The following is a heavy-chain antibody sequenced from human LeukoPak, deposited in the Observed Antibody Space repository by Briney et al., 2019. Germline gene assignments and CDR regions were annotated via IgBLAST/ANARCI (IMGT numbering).Heavy chain of an antibody. D-gene: IGHD3-16*01. J-gene: IGHJ5*02. V-gene: IGHV3-74*01. Sequence: GASLRLSCAASRVTFSTYWMRWVHQAPGKGLEWVSRFDSDGTNTNYVDSVKGRFTISRENAKNTLSLQMDSLRVEDTAVYYCARGSAVTEPWGQGTLVTVSA. CDR3: ARGSAVTEP. CDR2: FDSDGTNT. CDR1: RVTFSTYW.